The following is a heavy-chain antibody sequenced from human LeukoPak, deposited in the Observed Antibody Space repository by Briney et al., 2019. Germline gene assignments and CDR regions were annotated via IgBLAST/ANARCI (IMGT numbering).Heavy chain of an antibody. D-gene: IGHD3-16*01. CDR1: GFTFSSHG. CDR3: AKDDDWGRYKH. Sequence: PGGTLRPSCAASGFTFSSHGMNWVRQAPGKGLEWVSGISPSGGITYYTDSVKGRFTISRDNSKNTQSPQMNSLRAEDTAVYYCAKDDDWGRYKHWGQGTLVTVSS. J-gene: IGHJ1*01. CDR2: ISPSGGIT. V-gene: IGHV3-23*01.